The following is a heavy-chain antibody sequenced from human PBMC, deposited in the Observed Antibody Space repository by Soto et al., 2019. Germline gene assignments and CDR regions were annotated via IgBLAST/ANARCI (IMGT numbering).Heavy chain of an antibody. J-gene: IGHJ6*02. Sequence: RSQTLSLTCAISVDIVSSNSAAWNCIRQSPSRGLEWLGRTYYRSKWYNDYAVSVKSRITINPDTSKNQFSLQLNSVTPEDTAVYYCARDGTYYDFWSGSFYYYYGMDVWGQGTTVTVSS. D-gene: IGHD3-3*01. V-gene: IGHV6-1*01. CDR3: ARDGTYYDFWSGSFYYYYGMDV. CDR1: VDIVSSNSAA. CDR2: TYYRSKWYN.